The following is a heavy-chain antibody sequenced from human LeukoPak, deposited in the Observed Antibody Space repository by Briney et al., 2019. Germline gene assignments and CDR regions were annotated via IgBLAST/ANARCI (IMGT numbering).Heavy chain of an antibody. D-gene: IGHD3-3*01. J-gene: IGHJ5*02. CDR3: AREDYDFWSGYYRSDNWFDP. CDR2: MNPNSGNT. CDR1: GYTFTRYD. V-gene: IGHV1-8*01. Sequence: ASVKVSCKASGYTFTRYDINWVRQATGQGLEWMGWMNPNSGNTGYARKFQGRVTMTRNTSISTAYMELSSLRSEDTAVYYCAREDYDFWSGYYRSDNWFDPWGQGTLVTVSS.